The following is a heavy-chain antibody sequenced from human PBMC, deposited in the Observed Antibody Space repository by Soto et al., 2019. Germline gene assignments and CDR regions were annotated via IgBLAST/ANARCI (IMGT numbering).Heavy chain of an antibody. CDR2: IDPSDSYT. CDR3: ARQTPYLYASSGYWDY. J-gene: IGHJ4*02. CDR1: GYSFTNYW. Sequence: PGESLKISCKGSGYSFTNYWISWVRQVPGKGLEWMGRIDPSDSYTNYSPSFQGHVTISADRSITTAYLQWSTLKASDTAVYYCARQTPYLYASSGYWDYWGQGTLVTVSS. V-gene: IGHV5-10-1*01. D-gene: IGHD3-22*01.